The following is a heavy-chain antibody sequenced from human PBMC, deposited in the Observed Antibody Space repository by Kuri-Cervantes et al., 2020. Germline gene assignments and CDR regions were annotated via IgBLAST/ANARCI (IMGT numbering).Heavy chain of an antibody. CDR3: ARDFAPDRISQWLVNYYGMDV. CDR2: MNPNSGNT. CDR1: GYTFTSYD. D-gene: IGHD6-19*01. J-gene: IGHJ6*02. V-gene: IGHV1-8*01. Sequence: ASVKVSCKASGYTFTSYDINWVRQATGQGLEWMGWMNPNSGNTGYAQKFQGRVTMTRNTSISTAYMELSSLRSEDTAVYYCARDFAPDRISQWLVNYYGMDVWGQGTTVTVSS.